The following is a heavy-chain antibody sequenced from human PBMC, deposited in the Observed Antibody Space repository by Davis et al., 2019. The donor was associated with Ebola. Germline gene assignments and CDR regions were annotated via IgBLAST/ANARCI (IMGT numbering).Heavy chain of an antibody. Sequence: ASVKVSCKASGYTFTSYGISWVRQAPGQGLEWMGWISAYNGNTNYAQKFQGRVTMTTDTSTSTAYMELSSLRSEDTAVYYCVVLTTTVTQSDYWGQGTLVTVSS. CDR2: ISAYNGNT. J-gene: IGHJ4*02. D-gene: IGHD4-17*01. CDR1: GYTFTSYG. V-gene: IGHV1-18*01. CDR3: VVLTTTVTQSDY.